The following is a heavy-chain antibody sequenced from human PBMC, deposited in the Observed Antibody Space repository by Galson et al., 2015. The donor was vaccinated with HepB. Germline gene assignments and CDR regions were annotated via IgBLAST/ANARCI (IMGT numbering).Heavy chain of an antibody. CDR3: ARTLVATPNDAFDI. CDR1: GDSLSSKSHY. D-gene: IGHD2-8*02. CDR2: IYYSGST. V-gene: IGHV4-39*01. Sequence: CTVSGDSLSSKSHYWGWIRQPPGKGLEWIATIYYSGSTYYNPSLKSRVTISVDTSKNQFSLKLNSVTAADTAVYFCARTLVATPNDAFDIWGQGTMVTVSS. J-gene: IGHJ3*02.